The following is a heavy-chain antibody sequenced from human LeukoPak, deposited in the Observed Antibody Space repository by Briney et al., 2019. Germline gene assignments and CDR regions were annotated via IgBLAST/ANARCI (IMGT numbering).Heavy chain of an antibody. Sequence: ASVKVSCKASGYTFTSYDINWVRQATGQGLEWMGWMNPNSGNTGYAQKFQGRVTITRNTSISTAYMELSSLRSEDTAVYYCARGGYCSSTSCYYGFDPWGQGTLVTVSS. CDR2: MNPNSGNT. V-gene: IGHV1-8*03. D-gene: IGHD2-2*01. CDR1: GYTFTSYD. CDR3: ARGGYCSSTSCYYGFDP. J-gene: IGHJ5*02.